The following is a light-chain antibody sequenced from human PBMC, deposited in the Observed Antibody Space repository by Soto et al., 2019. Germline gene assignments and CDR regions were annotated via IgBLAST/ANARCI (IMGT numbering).Light chain of an antibody. Sequence: QSALTQPASVSGSPGQSITISCTGTSSDVGGYNYVSWYQQHPGKAPKLMISDVSNRPSGVSNRFSGSKSGNTASLTISGLPAEDEADYYCSSYTSSSTIYVFGTGTK. J-gene: IGLJ1*01. V-gene: IGLV2-14*01. CDR2: DVS. CDR1: SSDVGGYNY. CDR3: SSYTSSSTIYV.